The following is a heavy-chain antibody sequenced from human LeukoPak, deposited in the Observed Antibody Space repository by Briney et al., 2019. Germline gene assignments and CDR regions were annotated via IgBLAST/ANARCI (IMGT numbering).Heavy chain of an antibody. CDR2: ISGSRGST. Sequence: PGGPLRLSYAASGFPFSSYAMSWVRQPPAKEPAWVSAISGSRGSTYYADSVKGRFTISRDNSKNTLYLQMNSLRAEDTAVYYCANPGIAVAGTFSGAGFPGYGMDVWGQGTTVTVSS. CDR1: GFPFSSYA. CDR3: ANPGIAVAGTFSGAGFPGYGMDV. V-gene: IGHV3-23*01. D-gene: IGHD6-19*01. J-gene: IGHJ6*02.